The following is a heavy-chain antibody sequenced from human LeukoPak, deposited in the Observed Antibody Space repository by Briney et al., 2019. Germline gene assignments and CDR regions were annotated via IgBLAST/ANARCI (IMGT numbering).Heavy chain of an antibody. D-gene: IGHD3-10*01. CDR2: FDPEDGET. V-gene: IGHV1-24*01. CDR1: GYTLTELS. Sequence: ASVKVSCKVSGYTLTELSMHWVRQAPGKGLEWMGGFDPEDGETIYAQKFQGRVTMTEDTSTDTAYMELSSLRSEDTAVYYCARASRKGRYYYGSGSYYLYFDYWGQGTLVTVSS. CDR3: ARASRKGRYYYGSGSYYLYFDY. J-gene: IGHJ4*02.